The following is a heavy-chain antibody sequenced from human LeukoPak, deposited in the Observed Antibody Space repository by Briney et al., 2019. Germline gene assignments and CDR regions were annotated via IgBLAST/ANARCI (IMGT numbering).Heavy chain of an antibody. Sequence: GGSLRLSCAASGFTFSSYGMHWVRQAPGKGLEWVAVISYDGSNKYYADSMKGRFTISRDNSKNTLYLQMNSLRAEDTAVYYCAKDYSNFLDYWGQGTLVTVSS. D-gene: IGHD4-11*01. CDR3: AKDYSNFLDY. V-gene: IGHV3-30*18. J-gene: IGHJ4*02. CDR1: GFTFSSYG. CDR2: ISYDGSNK.